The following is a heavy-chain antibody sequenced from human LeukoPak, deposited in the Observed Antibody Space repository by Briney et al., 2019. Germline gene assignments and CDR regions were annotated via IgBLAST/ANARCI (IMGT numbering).Heavy chain of an antibody. CDR1: GGYISNNNYY. J-gene: IGHJ4*02. Sequence: PSEPLSLTCTVSGGYISNNNYYWAWIRQPPGKGLECIGSIYYSGSPYYNPSLKSRVTISVDTSKNQFSLRLSSVTAADTAVYYCATWRTAKTGFVYWGQGTLVSVSS. CDR2: IYYSGSP. V-gene: IGHV4-39*01. CDR3: ATWRTAKTGFVY. D-gene: IGHD1-1*01.